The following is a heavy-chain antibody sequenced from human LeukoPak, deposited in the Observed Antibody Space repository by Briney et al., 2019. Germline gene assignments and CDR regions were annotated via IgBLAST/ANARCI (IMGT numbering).Heavy chain of an antibody. D-gene: IGHD6-13*01. CDR2: INPNSGGT. Sequence: ASVKVSCKASGYAFTSYDINWVRQAPGQGLEWMGWINPNSGGTNYAQKFQGRVTMTRDTSISTAYMELSRLRSDDTAVYYCARGAAAAFDIWGQGTMVTVSS. J-gene: IGHJ3*02. CDR3: ARGAAAAFDI. V-gene: IGHV1-2*02. CDR1: GYAFTSYD.